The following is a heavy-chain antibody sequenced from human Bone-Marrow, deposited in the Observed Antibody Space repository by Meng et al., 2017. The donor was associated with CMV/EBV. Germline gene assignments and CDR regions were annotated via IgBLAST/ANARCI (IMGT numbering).Heavy chain of an antibody. J-gene: IGHJ5*02. Sequence: KVSCKGSGYSFTGYWIGWVRQMPGKGLEWMGIIYPVDSDTRYSPSFQGQVTISADKSSSTGYLQWNSLKASDTAIYFCARYWWDIIVVPAAERGFDPWGQGTLVTVYS. D-gene: IGHD2-2*01. CDR2: IYPVDSDT. CDR1: GYSFTGYW. CDR3: ARYWWDIIVVPAAERGFDP. V-gene: IGHV5-51*01.